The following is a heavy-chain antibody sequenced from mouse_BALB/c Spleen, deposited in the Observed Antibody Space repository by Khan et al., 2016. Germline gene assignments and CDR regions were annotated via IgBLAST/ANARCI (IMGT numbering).Heavy chain of an antibody. CDR1: GYSITSDYA. CDR2: IRYSGST. Sequence: EVQLQESGPGLVKPSQSLSLTCTVTGYSITSDYAWNWIRQFPGNKLEWMGYIRYSGSTTYNPSLKSRISITRDTSKNQFFLQLYSVTTEDTATYCCTGSPTSTRYFQVWGAGTTVTVSS. J-gene: IGHJ1*01. D-gene: IGHD1-2*01. V-gene: IGHV3-2*02. CDR3: TGSPTSTRYFQV.